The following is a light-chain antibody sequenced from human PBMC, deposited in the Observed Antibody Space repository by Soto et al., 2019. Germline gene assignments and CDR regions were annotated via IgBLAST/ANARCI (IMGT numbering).Light chain of an antibody. J-gene: IGLJ2*01. CDR1: SSDVGGYNY. V-gene: IGLV2-14*01. CDR3: SSYTSTSILVV. Sequence: QSALTQPASVSGSPGQSITISCTGTSSDVGGYNYVSWYQQHPGKAPKLMIYEVYNRPSGVSSRFSGSKSGNTASLTISGLQAEDEADYYCSSYTSTSILVVFGGGTKLTVL. CDR2: EVY.